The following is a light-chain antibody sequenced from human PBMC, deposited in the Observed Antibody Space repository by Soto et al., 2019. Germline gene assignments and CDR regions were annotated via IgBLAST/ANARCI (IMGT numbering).Light chain of an antibody. J-gene: IGLJ1*01. CDR2: IND. V-gene: IGLV1-44*01. CDR1: SSNIGDNP. CDR3: AAWDDSLNAL. Sequence: QSVLTQPPSASGTPGQTVTISCSGSSSNIGDNPVNWYQQLPGAAPKLLSYINDQRPSGVPDRFSGSKSGTSACLAVSGLQPEDEADYYCAAWDDSLNALFGTGTKLTVL.